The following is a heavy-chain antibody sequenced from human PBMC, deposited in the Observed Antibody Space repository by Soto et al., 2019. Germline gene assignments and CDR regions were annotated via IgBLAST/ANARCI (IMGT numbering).Heavy chain of an antibody. CDR3: AKGPDGSGYYHNWFES. CDR1: GFSFSDYA. V-gene: IGHV3-23*01. D-gene: IGHD3-22*01. CDR2: ISRTGDSA. Sequence: EVHLLESGGALVQPGGSLTLSCAASGFSFSDYAMSWVRQAPGKGLEWVSSISRTGDSAYYADSVKGRFAISRDRSKNRLSLQMNSLRVEDTAVYYCAKGPDGSGYYHNWFESWGQGTLITVSS. J-gene: IGHJ5*01.